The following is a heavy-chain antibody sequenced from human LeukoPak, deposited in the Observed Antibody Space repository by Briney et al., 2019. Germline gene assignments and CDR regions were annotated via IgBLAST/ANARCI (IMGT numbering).Heavy chain of an antibody. D-gene: IGHD5-18*01. V-gene: IGHV4-4*07. CDR3: ARDMGYSYDYVFDY. Sequence: SETLSLTYTVSGGSISSYYWSWIRQPAGKGLEWIGRIYTSGSTNYNPSLKSRVTMSVDTSKNQFSLKLSSVTAADTAVYYCARDMGYSYDYVFDYWGQGTLVTVSS. J-gene: IGHJ4*02. CDR1: GGSISSYY. CDR2: IYTSGST.